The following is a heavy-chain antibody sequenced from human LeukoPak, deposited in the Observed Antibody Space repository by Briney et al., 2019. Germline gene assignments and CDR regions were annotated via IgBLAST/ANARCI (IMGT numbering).Heavy chain of an antibody. Sequence: GGSLRLSCAASGFTFSRFGMNWVRQAPGKGLEWISYISSSSSAIYYADSVKGRFTISRDNAKNSLYLQTSSLRDEDTAVYYCAQKGGTDHWGRGTLVTVSS. CDR2: ISSSSSAI. V-gene: IGHV3-48*02. CDR1: GFTFSRFG. D-gene: IGHD2-15*01. CDR3: AQKGGTDH. J-gene: IGHJ4*02.